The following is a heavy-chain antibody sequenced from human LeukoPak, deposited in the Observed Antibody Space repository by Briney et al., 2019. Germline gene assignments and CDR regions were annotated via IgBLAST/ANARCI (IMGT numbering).Heavy chain of an antibody. D-gene: IGHD2-2*01. CDR2: INHSGST. CDR3: ARGGYCSSTSCYYYYYYMDV. V-gene: IGHV4-34*01. J-gene: IGHJ6*03. CDR1: GGSFSGYY. Sequence: ETLSLTCAVYGGSFSGYYWSWIRQPPGKGLEWIGEINHSGSTNYNPSLKSRVTISVDTSKNQFSLKLSSVTAADTAVYYCARGGYCSSTSCYYYYYYMDVWGKGTTVTVSS.